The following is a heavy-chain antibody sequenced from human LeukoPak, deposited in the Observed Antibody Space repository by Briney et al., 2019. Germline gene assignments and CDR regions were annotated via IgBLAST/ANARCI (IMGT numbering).Heavy chain of an antibody. J-gene: IGHJ4*02. Sequence: SETLPLTCAVYGGSFSGYYWSWIRQPPGKGLEWIGEINHSGSTNYNPSLKSRVTISVDTSKNQFYLKLSSVTAADTAVYYCARAYCSSTSCYRTGECFDYWGQGTLVTVSS. CDR2: INHSGST. CDR1: GGSFSGYY. D-gene: IGHD2-2*01. CDR3: ARAYCSSTSCYRTGECFDY. V-gene: IGHV4-34*01.